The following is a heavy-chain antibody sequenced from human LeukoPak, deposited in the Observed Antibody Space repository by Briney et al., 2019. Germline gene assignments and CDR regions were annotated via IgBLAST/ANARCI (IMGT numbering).Heavy chain of an antibody. J-gene: IGHJ3*02. CDR2: ISSSSSYI. CDR3: ARDRIAAAGTFRAFDI. CDR1: GFTFSSYS. Sequence: GGSLRLSCAASGFTFSSYSMNWVRQAPGKGLEWVSSISSSSSYIYYADSVKGRFTISRDNAKNSLYLQMNSLRAEDTAVYYCARDRIAAAGTFRAFDIWGQGTMVTVSS. D-gene: IGHD6-13*01. V-gene: IGHV3-21*01.